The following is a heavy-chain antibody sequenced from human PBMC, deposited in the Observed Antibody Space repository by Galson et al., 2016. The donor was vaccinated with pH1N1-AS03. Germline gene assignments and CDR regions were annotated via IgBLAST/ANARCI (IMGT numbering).Heavy chain of an antibody. J-gene: IGHJ4*02. Sequence: SLRLSCAASGFTFDGYAMHWVRQAPGKGLEWVSGISWNRGNIGYADSVKGRFTISRDNAKNSLYLQMNSLRAEDTAVYYRASSKLDSSGYYYLDHWGQGTLITVSS. CDR1: GFTFDGYA. CDR3: ASSKLDSSGYYYLDH. D-gene: IGHD3-22*01. V-gene: IGHV3-9*01. CDR2: ISWNRGNI.